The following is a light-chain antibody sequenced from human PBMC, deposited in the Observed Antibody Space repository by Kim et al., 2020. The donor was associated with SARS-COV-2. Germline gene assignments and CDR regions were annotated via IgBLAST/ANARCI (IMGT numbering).Light chain of an antibody. CDR2: VGTGGILG. J-gene: IGLJ1*01. CDR3: GADHGSGSNFVYV. CDR1: SGYNNYK. Sequence: RTLSSGYNNYKVGWCRQRPGKGPRFVMRVGTGGILGAKGDGIPDRFSVLGSGLNRYLTIKNIQEEDESDYHCGADHGSGSNFVYVFGTGTRVTVL. V-gene: IGLV9-49*01.